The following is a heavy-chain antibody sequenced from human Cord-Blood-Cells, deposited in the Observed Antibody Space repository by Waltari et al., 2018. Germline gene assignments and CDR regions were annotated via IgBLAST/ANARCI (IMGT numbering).Heavy chain of an antibody. CDR3: ARERPWGSWGNNWFDP. D-gene: IGHD6-13*01. V-gene: IGHV1-2*02. CDR2: INPNSGGT. J-gene: IGHJ5*02. CDR1: GYTFTGYY. Sequence: QVQLVQSGAAVKKPGASVKVSCKASGYTFTGYYMHWVRQAPGQGLEWMGWINPNSGGTNYAQKFQGRVTMTRDTSISTAYMELSRLRSDDTAVYYCARERPWGSWGNNWFDPWGQGTLVTVSS.